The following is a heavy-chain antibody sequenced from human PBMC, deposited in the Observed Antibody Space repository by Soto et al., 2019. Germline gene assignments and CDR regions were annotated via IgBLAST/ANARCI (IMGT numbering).Heavy chain of an antibody. CDR2: ISGSGGST. D-gene: IGHD3-22*01. J-gene: IGHJ5*02. CDR1: GFTFSGYA. CDR3: TKGGTMIVVPGRNWFDP. V-gene: IGHV3-23*01. Sequence: GGSLRLSCAASGFTFSGYAMSWVRQAPGKGLEWVSAISGSGGSTYYADSVKGRFTISRDNSKNTLYLQMNSLRAEDTAVYYCTKGGTMIVVPGRNWFDPWGQGTLVTVSS.